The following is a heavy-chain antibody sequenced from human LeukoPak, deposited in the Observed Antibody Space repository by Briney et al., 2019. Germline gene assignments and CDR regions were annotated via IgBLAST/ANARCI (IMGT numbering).Heavy chain of an antibody. Sequence: GASVKVSCKASGGTFSSYAISWVRQAPGQGLEWMGGIIPIFGTANYAQKFQGRVTITADKSTSTAYMELSSLRSEDTVVYYCARAVGGYDEYSDYWGQGTLVTVSS. CDR1: GGTFSSYA. D-gene: IGHD5-12*01. CDR2: IIPIFGTA. CDR3: ARAVGGYDEYSDY. V-gene: IGHV1-69*06. J-gene: IGHJ4*02.